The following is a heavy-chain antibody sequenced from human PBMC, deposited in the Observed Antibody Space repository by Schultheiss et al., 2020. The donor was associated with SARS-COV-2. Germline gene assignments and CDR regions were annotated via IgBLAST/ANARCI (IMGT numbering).Heavy chain of an antibody. D-gene: IGHD6-6*01. CDR3: ASGVDSSSPRAFDY. V-gene: IGHV4-59*08. CDR2: IYYSGST. Sequence: SETLSLTCTVSGGSISSYYWSWIRQPPGKGLEWIGYIYYSGSTNYNPSLKSRVTISVDTSKNQFSLKLSSVTAADTAVYYCASGVDSSSPRAFDYWGQGTLVTVSS. CDR1: GGSISSYY. J-gene: IGHJ4*02.